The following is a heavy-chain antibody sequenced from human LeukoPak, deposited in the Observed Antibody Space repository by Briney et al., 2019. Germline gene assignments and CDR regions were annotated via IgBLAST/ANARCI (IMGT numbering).Heavy chain of an antibody. CDR1: GFTFSSYA. Sequence: GESLRLSCAASGFTFSSYAISWVRQAPGKGLEWVSGISGGGGTTYYADSVKGRLTISRDNSKNTLFLQMNSLRAEDTAVYYCAKDARYSNPTYYMDVWGRGNTVTVSS. CDR2: ISGGGGTT. D-gene: IGHD4-11*01. J-gene: IGHJ6*03. CDR3: AKDARYSNPTYYMDV. V-gene: IGHV3-23*01.